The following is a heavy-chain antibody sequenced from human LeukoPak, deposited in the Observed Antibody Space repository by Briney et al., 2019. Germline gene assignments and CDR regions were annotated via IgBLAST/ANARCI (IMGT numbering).Heavy chain of an antibody. CDR1: GDSISTNNYY. CDR3: ARGPPILRYFDWLLTNQNNGETSFDY. V-gene: IGHV4-39*07. D-gene: IGHD3-9*01. CDR2: IYYSGRT. Sequence: SETLSLTCTVSGDSISTNNYYWDWIRQPPGKGLEWIGSIYYSGRTYYNPSLKSRVTISIDTSKNQFSLKLSSVTAADTAVYYCARGPPILRYFDWLLTNQNNGETSFDYWGQGTLVTVSS. J-gene: IGHJ4*02.